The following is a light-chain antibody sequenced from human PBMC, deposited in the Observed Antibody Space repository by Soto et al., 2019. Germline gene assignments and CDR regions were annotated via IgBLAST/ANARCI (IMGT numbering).Light chain of an antibody. CDR2: DAS. V-gene: IGKV3-11*01. CDR3: QQRSNWPPNT. J-gene: IGKJ2*01. CDR1: HNISIY. Sequence: VVLTQSPATLSLSPGETASLSCRATHNISIYLAWYQQKLGQPPRLLIFDASNRATGIPARFIGSGSGTDFTLTVSSLEPEDFALYFCQQRSNWPPNTFGQGTELEMK.